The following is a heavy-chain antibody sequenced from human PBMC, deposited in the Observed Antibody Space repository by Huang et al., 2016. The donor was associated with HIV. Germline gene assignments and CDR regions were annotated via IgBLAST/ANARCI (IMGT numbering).Heavy chain of an antibody. Sequence: EVQLAQSGAEVKKPGESLKISCKGSGYSFTPYWIGWVRQMPGQGLEWMGSIYPGNSKSRYSPSFQVKVTISADKSITTAYLQWSSLKASDTAMYYCARRHDSSSDYKGTGFDYWCQGTLVTVSS. CDR2: IYPGNSKS. D-gene: IGHD6-13*01. CDR1: GYSFTPYW. V-gene: IGHV5-51*03. CDR3: ARRHDSSSDYKGTGFDY. J-gene: IGHJ4*02.